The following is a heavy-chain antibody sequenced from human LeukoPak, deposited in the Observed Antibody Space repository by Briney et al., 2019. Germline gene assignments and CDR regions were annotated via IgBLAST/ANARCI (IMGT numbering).Heavy chain of an antibody. CDR1: GGSFSGYY. CDR2: INHSGST. CDR3: VYYDFWSGAQIGDY. V-gene: IGHV4-34*01. J-gene: IGHJ4*02. Sequence: KPSETLSLTCAVYGGSFSGYYWSWIRQPPGKGLEWIGEINHSGSTNYNPSLKSRVTISVDTSKNQFSLKLSSVTAADTAVYYCVYYDFWSGAQIGDYWGQGTLVTVSS. D-gene: IGHD3-3*01.